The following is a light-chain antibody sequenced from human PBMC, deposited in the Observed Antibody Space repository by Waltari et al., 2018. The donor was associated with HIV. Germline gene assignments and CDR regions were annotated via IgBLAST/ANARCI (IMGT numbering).Light chain of an antibody. CDR3: QQYNNWPRT. CDR1: QSVSSN. CDR2: GAA. J-gene: IGKJ1*01. V-gene: IGKV3-15*01. Sequence: EIVMTQYPATLSVSPGERATLSCRASQSVSSNLAWYQQKPGQAPRLLTYGAATRATGIPARFSGSGSGTEFTLTISSLQSEEFAVYYCQQYNNWPRTFGQGTKVEIK.